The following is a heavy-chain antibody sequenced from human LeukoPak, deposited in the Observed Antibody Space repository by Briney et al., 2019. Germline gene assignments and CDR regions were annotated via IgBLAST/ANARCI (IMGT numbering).Heavy chain of an antibody. J-gene: IGHJ6*02. Sequence: SETLSLTSTVSGGSISSSSYYWGWIRQPPGKGLEWIGRIYYSGSTYYNPSLKSRVTISVDTSKNKFSLKLSSVTAADTAVYYCARQWSSLYYYYGMDVWGQGTTVTVSS. V-gene: IGHV4-39*01. CDR2: IYYSGST. CDR3: ARQWSSLYYYYGMDV. D-gene: IGHD6-13*01. CDR1: GGSISSSSYY.